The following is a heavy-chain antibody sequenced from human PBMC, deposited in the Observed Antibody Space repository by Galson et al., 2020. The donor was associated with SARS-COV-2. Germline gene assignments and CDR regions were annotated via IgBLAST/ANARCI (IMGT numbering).Heavy chain of an antibody. Sequence: ASVKVFCKVSGYTLTELSMHCVRQAPGKELEWMGGFDPADGATIYEQKFQDRVTMTEDTPTDTAYMELRSLRSEDTAVYYCARSSSIAARFDACDIWGQGTMVTVYS. J-gene: IGHJ3*02. CDR2: FDPADGAT. CDR1: GYTLTELS. V-gene: IGHV1-24*01. D-gene: IGHD6-6*01. CDR3: ARSSSIAARFDACDI.